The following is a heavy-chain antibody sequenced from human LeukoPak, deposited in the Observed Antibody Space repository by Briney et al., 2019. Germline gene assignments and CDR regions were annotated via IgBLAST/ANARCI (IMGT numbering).Heavy chain of an antibody. V-gene: IGHV3-23*01. Sequence: GGSLRLSCAASGFTCSSYAMSWVRQAPGKGLEWVSAISGSGGSTYYADSVKGRFTISRDNSKNTLYLQMNSLRAEDTAVYYCAKGGYCSSTSCSPGELFGYWGQGTLVTVSS. CDR1: GFTCSSYA. J-gene: IGHJ4*02. D-gene: IGHD2-2*01. CDR3: AKGGYCSSTSCSPGELFGY. CDR2: ISGSGGST.